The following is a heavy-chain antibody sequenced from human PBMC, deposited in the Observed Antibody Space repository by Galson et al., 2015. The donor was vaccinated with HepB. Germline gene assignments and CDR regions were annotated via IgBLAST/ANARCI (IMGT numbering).Heavy chain of an antibody. CDR1: GYTFTNYW. J-gene: IGHJ3*02. CDR2: IYPGDSDT. CDR3: ARGNPRQTYYYGSRAFDI. D-gene: IGHD3-10*01. V-gene: IGHV5-51*03. Sequence: QSGAEVKKPGESLKISCKGSGYTFTNYWIAWVRQMPGKGLEWMGIIYPGDSDTRYSPSFQGQVTISADKSISTAYLQWSSLKAADTAVYYCARGNPRQTYYYGSRAFDIWGQGTMVTVPS.